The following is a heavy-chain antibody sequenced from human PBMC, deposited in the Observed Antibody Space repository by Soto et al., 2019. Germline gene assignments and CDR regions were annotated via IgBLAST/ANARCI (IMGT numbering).Heavy chain of an antibody. Sequence: EVQLLESGGGLVQPGGSLRLSCAASGFTFSSYAMRWVGQAPVEGLEWVSAISGSGGSTYYAGCVKGWFTISRDNSKNTLYLQMNSLRAEDTAVYYCARRGSGSYYDYWGQGTLVTVSS. J-gene: IGHJ4*02. CDR2: ISGSGGST. V-gene: IGHV3-23*01. D-gene: IGHD1-26*01. CDR3: ARRGSGSYYDY. CDR1: GFTFSSYA.